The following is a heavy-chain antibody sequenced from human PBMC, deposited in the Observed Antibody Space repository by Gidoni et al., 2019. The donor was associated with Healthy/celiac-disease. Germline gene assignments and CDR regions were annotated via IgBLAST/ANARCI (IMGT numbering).Heavy chain of an antibody. D-gene: IGHD4-17*01. J-gene: IGHJ4*02. V-gene: IGHV3-21*01. CDR3: ARASLGLYGDHDYFDY. CDR2: ISSSSSYI. CDR1: VFTFSRYS. Sequence: EVQLVESGGGLVKPGGSLRLSCAASVFTFSRYSMNWVRQAPGKGLEWVSSISSSSSYIYYADSVKGRFTISRDNAKNSLYLQMNSLRAEDTAVYYCARASLGLYGDHDYFDYWGQGTLVTVSS.